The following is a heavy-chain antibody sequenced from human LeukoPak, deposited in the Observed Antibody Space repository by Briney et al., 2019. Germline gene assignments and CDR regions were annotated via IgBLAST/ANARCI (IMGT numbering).Heavy chain of an antibody. V-gene: IGHV4-38-2*01. CDR2: IYHSGST. J-gene: IGHJ3*02. CDR1: GYSISSGYY. Sequence: PSETLSLTCAVSGYSISSGYYWGWIRQPPGKGLEWIGSIYHSGSTYYNPSLKSRVTISVDTSKNQFSLKLSSVTAADTAVYYCARHTVDELFWSGLGIWGQGTMVTVSS. D-gene: IGHD3-3*01. CDR3: ARHTVDELFWSGLGI.